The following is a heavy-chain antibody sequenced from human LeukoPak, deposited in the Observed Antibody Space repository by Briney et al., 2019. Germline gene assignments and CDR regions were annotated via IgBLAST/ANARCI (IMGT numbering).Heavy chain of an antibody. Sequence: PGGSLRLSCAASGFTFNSYWMSWARQAPGKGLEWVANIKQDGSEKYYVDSVKGRFTISRDNAKNSLYLQMNSLRAEDTAVYYCARNSIAMVRGVIGINWFDPWGQGTLVTVSS. D-gene: IGHD3-10*01. J-gene: IGHJ5*02. CDR3: ARNSIAMVRGVIGINWFDP. V-gene: IGHV3-7*01. CDR2: IKQDGSEK. CDR1: GFTFNSYW.